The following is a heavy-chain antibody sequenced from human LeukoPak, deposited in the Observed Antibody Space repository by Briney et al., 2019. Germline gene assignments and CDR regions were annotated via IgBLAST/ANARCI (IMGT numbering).Heavy chain of an antibody. CDR3: ARAYSSSWYWMGYFDY. CDR2: INHSGST. CDR1: GGSFSGYY. D-gene: IGHD6-13*01. J-gene: IGHJ4*02. Sequence: SKTLSLTCAVYGGSFSGYYWSWIRQPPGKGLEWIGEINHSGSTNYNPSLKSRVTISVDTSKNQFSLKLSSVTAADTAVYYCARAYSSSWYWMGYFDYWGQGTLVTVSS. V-gene: IGHV4-34*01.